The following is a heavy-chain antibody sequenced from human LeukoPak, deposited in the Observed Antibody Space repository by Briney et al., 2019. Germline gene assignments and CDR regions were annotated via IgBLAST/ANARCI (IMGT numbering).Heavy chain of an antibody. J-gene: IGHJ4*02. CDR2: IYTSGTT. Sequence: PSETLSLTCTVSGASISDYSWNWIRQSPGKGLEWIGIIYTSGTTSSNPSLTSRVTIVADTSKNQFSLKLSSVTAADTAVCYCARRSREFDYWGQGTQVTVSS. CDR3: ARRSREFDY. CDR1: GASISDYS. V-gene: IGHV4-4*09. D-gene: IGHD1-26*01.